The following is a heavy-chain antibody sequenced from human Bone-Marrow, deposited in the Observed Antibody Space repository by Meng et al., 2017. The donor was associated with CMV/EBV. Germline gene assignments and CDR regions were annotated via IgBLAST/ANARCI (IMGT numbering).Heavy chain of an antibody. CDR1: YTFTSYD. J-gene: IGHJ6*02. Sequence: YTFTSYDINWVRQATGQGLEWMGWMNPNSGNTGYAQKFQGRVTITRNTSISTAYMELSSLRSEDTAVYYCARGLRRRGVTGFYGMDVWGQGTTVTVSS. D-gene: IGHD3-10*01. CDR3: ARGLRRRGVTGFYGMDV. CDR2: MNPNSGNT. V-gene: IGHV1-8*03.